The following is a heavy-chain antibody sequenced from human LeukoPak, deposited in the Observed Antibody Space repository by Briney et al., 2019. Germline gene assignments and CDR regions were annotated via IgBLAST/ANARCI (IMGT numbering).Heavy chain of an antibody. D-gene: IGHD3-22*01. Sequence: SETLSLTCTVSGGSISSYYWSWIRQPPGKGLEWIGYIYYSGSTNYNPSLKSRVTISVDTSKNQFSLKLSSVTAADTAVYYCAIVTMIVHYYFDYWGQGTLVTVSS. CDR2: IYYSGST. CDR3: AIVTMIVHYYFDY. J-gene: IGHJ4*02. V-gene: IGHV4-59*08. CDR1: GGSISSYY.